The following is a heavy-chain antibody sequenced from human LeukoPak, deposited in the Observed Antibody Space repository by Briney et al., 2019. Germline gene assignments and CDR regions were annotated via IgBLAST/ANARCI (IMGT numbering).Heavy chain of an antibody. CDR1: GFTFDDYA. J-gene: IGHJ3*02. D-gene: IGHD3-22*01. CDR2: ISWNSGSI. Sequence: GGSLRLSCAASGFTFDDYAMHWVRQAPGKGLEWVSGISWNSGSIGYADSVKGRFTISRDNAKNSLYLQMNSLRAEDTALYYCAKDISPPYDSSGYYFGDAFDIWGQGTMVTVSS. CDR3: AKDISPPYDSSGYYFGDAFDI. V-gene: IGHV3-9*01.